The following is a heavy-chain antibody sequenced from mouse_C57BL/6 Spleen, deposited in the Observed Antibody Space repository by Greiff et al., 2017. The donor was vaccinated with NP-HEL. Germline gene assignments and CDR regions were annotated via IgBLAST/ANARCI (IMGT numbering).Heavy chain of an antibody. V-gene: IGHV5-17*01. CDR3: ARGDYYGSSYDYYAMDY. CDR2: ISSGSSTI. Sequence: EVKVVESGGGLVKPGGSLKLSCAASGFTFSDYGMHWVRQAPEKGLEWVAYISSGSSTISYADTVKGRFTISRDNAKHTLFLQMTNLRSEVTSVYYCARGDYYGSSYDYYAMDYWGQGTSVTVSS. D-gene: IGHD1-1*01. CDR1: GFTFSDYG. J-gene: IGHJ4*01.